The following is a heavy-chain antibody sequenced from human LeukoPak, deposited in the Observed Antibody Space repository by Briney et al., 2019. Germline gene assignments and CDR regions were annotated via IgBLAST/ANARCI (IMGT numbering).Heavy chain of an antibody. J-gene: IGHJ4*02. V-gene: IGHV3-23*01. D-gene: IGHD5-24*01. CDR2: ILTNGET. CDR1: GFTFSGYA. Sequence: GGSLRLSCAASGFTFSGYAMSWVRQGPGKELEWVSGILTNGETYYADSVKGRFTISRDNSKNKLYLVMDSLRVEDTAVYYCTRDAIYGDGYWEFDYWGQGTLVTVSS. CDR3: TRDAIYGDGYWEFDY.